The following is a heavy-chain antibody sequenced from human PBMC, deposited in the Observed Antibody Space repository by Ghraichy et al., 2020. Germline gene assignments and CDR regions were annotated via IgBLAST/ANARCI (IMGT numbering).Heavy chain of an antibody. J-gene: IGHJ6*02. V-gene: IGHV3-23*01. CDR2: ISGDGART. CDR3: AKRVKGDYTTHHFGMDV. D-gene: IGHD4-11*01. Sequence: GGSLRLSCALSGFSINNYAMSWVRQAPGRGLEWVSGISGDGARTYYADSVKGRFTVSRDDPKSTLYLQMSSLGAEDTALYYCAKRVKGDYTTHHFGMDVWGQGTTVTVSS. CDR1: GFSINNYA.